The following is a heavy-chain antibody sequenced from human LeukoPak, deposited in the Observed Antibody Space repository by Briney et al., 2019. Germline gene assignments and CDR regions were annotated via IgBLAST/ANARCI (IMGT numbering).Heavy chain of an antibody. CDR2: INHSGST. CDR3: ARGTPKRVSRLRFNWFDP. V-gene: IGHV4-34*01. CDR1: GGSFSGYY. J-gene: IGHJ5*02. Sequence: SETLSLTCAVYGGSFSGYYWSWIRQPPGKGLEWIGEINHSGSTNYNPSLKSRVTISVDTSKNRFSLKLSSVTAADTAVYYCARGTPKRVSRLRFNWFDPWGQGTLVTVSS. D-gene: IGHD3-16*01.